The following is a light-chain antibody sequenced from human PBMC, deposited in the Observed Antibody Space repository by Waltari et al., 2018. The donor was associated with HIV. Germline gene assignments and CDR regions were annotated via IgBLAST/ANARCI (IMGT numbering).Light chain of an antibody. CDR3: MQALQTPYT. J-gene: IGKJ2*01. CDR1: QSLLHSNGYNY. CDR2: LGS. Sequence: DIVMTQSPLSLPVTPGEPASISCRSNQSLLHSNGYNYLDCYLQKSGQSPQLLIYLGSNRASGVPDRFSGSGSGTDFTLKISRVEAEDVGVYYCMQALQTPYTFGQGTKLEIK. V-gene: IGKV2-28*01.